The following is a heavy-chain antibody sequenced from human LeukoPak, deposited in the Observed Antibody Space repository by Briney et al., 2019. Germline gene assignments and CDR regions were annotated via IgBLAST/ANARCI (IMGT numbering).Heavy chain of an antibody. V-gene: IGHV3-30-3*01. Sequence: PGGSLRLSCATSGFTFSNYAMHWVRQAPGKGLEWVAVISYDGSNKYYADSVKGRFTISRDNSKSTLYLQMNSLRAEDTAVYYCAKDTGIAVAGTFDYWGQGTLVTVSS. CDR3: AKDTGIAVAGTFDY. D-gene: IGHD6-19*01. CDR2: ISYDGSNK. J-gene: IGHJ4*02. CDR1: GFTFSNYA.